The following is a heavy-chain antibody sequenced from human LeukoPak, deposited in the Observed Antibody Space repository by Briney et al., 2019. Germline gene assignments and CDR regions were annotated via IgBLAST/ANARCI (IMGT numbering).Heavy chain of an antibody. J-gene: IGHJ4*02. D-gene: IGHD3-10*01. Sequence: SGPTLVKPTQTLTLTCTFSGFSLSTSGVGVGWIRQPPGKALEWLALIYWDDDKRYSPSLKSRLTITKDTSKNQVVLTMTSMDPVDTATCYCAHTRLWFGELHFDYWGQGTLVTVSS. CDR2: IYWDDDK. CDR3: AHTRLWFGELHFDY. V-gene: IGHV2-5*02. CDR1: GFSLSTSGVG.